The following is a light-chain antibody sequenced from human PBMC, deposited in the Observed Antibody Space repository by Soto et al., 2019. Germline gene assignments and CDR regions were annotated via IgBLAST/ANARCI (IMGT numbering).Light chain of an antibody. Sequence: QSVLTQPASVSGSPGQTITISCTGTSSDVGANIFVSWHQQPPGKATKLMIYAVSSRPSGVSYCFSGSKSGNTASLTIFGLHAEDEADYYCGSYTINTAYVFGTGTKVTVL. J-gene: IGLJ1*01. V-gene: IGLV2-14*01. CDR3: GSYTINTAYV. CDR1: SSDVGANIF. CDR2: AVS.